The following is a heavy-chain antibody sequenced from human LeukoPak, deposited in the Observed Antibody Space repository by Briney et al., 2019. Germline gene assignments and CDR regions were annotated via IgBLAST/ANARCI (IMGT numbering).Heavy chain of an antibody. D-gene: IGHD2-21*01. CDR3: ARDPIYCGSSTFDI. Sequence: GGSLRLSCAASGFTVSSNYMTWVRQTPGKGLEWVSGIYSADTTYYADSVKGRFTISRDNFENTLYLQMDSLRAEDTAVYFCARDPIYCGSSTFDIWGQGTMVTVSS. CDR1: GFTVSSNY. V-gene: IGHV3-66*01. J-gene: IGHJ3*02. CDR2: IYSADTT.